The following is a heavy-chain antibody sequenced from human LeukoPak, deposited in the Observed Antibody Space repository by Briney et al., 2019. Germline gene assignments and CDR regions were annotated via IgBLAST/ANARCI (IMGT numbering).Heavy chain of an antibody. CDR3: ARASPYYYDSSGFLQGGYFDY. Sequence: PSETLSLTCTVSGGSISSYYWSWIRQPAGKGLEWIGRIYTSGSTNYNPSLKSRVTMSVDTSKNQFSLKLSSVTAADTAVYYCARASPYYYDSSGFLQGGYFDYWGQGTLVTVSS. CDR1: GGSISSYY. J-gene: IGHJ4*02. D-gene: IGHD3-22*01. CDR2: IYTSGST. V-gene: IGHV4-4*07.